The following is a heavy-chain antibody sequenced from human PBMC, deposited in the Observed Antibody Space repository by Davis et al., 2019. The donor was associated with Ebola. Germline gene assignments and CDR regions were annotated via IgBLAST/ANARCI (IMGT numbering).Heavy chain of an antibody. Sequence: ASVKVSCKASGYTFTSYGISWVRQAPGQGLEWMGIINPSGGSTSYAQKFQGRVTMTRDTSTSTVYMELSSLRSEDTAVYYCARGSVLVVYAMPSPVDYWGQGTLVTVSS. CDR1: GYTFTSYG. V-gene: IGHV1-46*01. D-gene: IGHD2-8*02. CDR3: ARGSVLVVYAMPSPVDY. CDR2: INPSGGST. J-gene: IGHJ4*02.